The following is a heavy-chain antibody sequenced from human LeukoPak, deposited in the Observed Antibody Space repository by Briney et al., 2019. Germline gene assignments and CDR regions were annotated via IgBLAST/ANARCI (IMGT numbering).Heavy chain of an antibody. D-gene: IGHD3-10*01. J-gene: IGHJ5*02. V-gene: IGHV1-69*05. CDR2: IIPIFGTA. Sequence: GASVKVSCKASGGTFSSYAISWVRQAPGQGLEWMGGIIPIFGTANYAQKFQGRVTITTDESTSTAYMELSSLRSEDTAVYYCASYSRFGEFAYKWFDPWGQGTLVNVSS. CDR3: ASYSRFGEFAYKWFDP. CDR1: GGTFSSYA.